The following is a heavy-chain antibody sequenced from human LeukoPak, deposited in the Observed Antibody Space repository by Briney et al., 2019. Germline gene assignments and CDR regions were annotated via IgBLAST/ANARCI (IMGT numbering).Heavy chain of an antibody. CDR2: FYYSGST. V-gene: IGHV4-59*08. D-gene: IGHD1-26*01. Sequence: SETLSLTCTVSGGSISSYYWSWIRQPPGKGLEWIGYFYYSGSTNYNPSLKSRVTISVDTSKSQFSLKLSSVTAADTAVYYCARHHMGATAYFDYWGQGTLVTVSS. J-gene: IGHJ4*02. CDR3: ARHHMGATAYFDY. CDR1: GGSISSYY.